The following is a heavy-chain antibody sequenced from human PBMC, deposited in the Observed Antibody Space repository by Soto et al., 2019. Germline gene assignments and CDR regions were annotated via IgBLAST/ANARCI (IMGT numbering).Heavy chain of an antibody. CDR1: GFTFSGSA. D-gene: IGHD2-8*02. Sequence: GSLRLSCAASGFTFSGSAMHWVRQASGKGLEWVGHIRSKANTYATAYAASVKGRFTISRDDSKDTAYLQMNSLKTEDTAVYYCSRHTSGPATDAFDIWGQGTMVT. CDR2: IRSKANTYAT. V-gene: IGHV3-73*01. CDR3: SRHTSGPATDAFDI. J-gene: IGHJ3*02.